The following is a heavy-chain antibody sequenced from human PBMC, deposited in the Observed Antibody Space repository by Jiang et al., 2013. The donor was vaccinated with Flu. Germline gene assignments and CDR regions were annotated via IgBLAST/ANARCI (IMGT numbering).Heavy chain of an antibody. V-gene: IGHV3-48*01. CDR3: ARSSIAAATQPHPDNWYFDL. Sequence: SSSSSTIYYADSVKGRFTISRDNAKNSLYLQMNSLRAEDTAVYYCARSSIAAATQPHPDNWYFDLWGRGTLVTVSS. D-gene: IGHD6-13*01. J-gene: IGHJ2*01. CDR2: SSSSSTI.